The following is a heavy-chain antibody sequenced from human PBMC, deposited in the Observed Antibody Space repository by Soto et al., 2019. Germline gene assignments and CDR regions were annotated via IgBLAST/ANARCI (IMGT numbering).Heavy chain of an antibody. J-gene: IGHJ5*02. CDR3: ARGPRFGVVIILSKNNWFDP. D-gene: IGHD3-3*01. CDR1: GYTFTSYD. Sequence: GASVKVSCKASGYTFTSYDINWVRQATGQGLEWMGWMNPNSGNTGYAQKFQGRVTMTRNTSISTAYMELSSLRSEDTAVYYCARGPRFGVVIILSKNNWFDPWGQGTLVTVS. V-gene: IGHV1-8*01. CDR2: MNPNSGNT.